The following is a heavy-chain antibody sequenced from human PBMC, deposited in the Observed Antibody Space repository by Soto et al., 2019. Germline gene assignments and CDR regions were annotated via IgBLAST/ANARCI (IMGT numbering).Heavy chain of an antibody. Sequence: GGSLRLSCAASGFTVSSNYMSWVRQAPGKGLEWVSVIYSGGSTYYADSVKGRFTISRDNSKNTLYLQMNSLRDEDTAVYYCARGENNRVDYYYMDVWGKGTTVTVSS. CDR3: ARGENNRVDYYYMDV. V-gene: IGHV3-66*01. D-gene: IGHD1-20*01. CDR2: IYSGGST. CDR1: GFTVSSNY. J-gene: IGHJ6*03.